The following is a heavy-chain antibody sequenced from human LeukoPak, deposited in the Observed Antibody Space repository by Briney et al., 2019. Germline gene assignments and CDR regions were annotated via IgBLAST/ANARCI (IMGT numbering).Heavy chain of an antibody. Sequence: ASVKVSCKASGGTFSSYAISWVRQAPGQGLEWMGWINPNSGGTNYAQKFQGRVTMTRDTSISTAYMELSRLRSDDTAVYYCAMTPLWAMIVFQHWGQGTLVTVSS. CDR1: GGTFSSYA. CDR3: AMTPLWAMIVFQH. J-gene: IGHJ1*01. CDR2: INPNSGGT. D-gene: IGHD3-22*01. V-gene: IGHV1-2*02.